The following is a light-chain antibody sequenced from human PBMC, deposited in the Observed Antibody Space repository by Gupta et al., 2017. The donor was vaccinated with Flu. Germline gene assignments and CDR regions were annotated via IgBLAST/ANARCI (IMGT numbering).Light chain of an antibody. CDR1: SSDIGVYNY. CDR3: SSYTSSNTRV. J-gene: IGLJ3*02. CDR2: GFS. Sequence: SCPISCTGTSSDIGVYNYVSWYQLNPGKSPKLLIYGFSNRPSGVSYRFSASKSGNTATLTISGLQAEDEANYYCSSYTSSNTRVFGGGTKLTVL. V-gene: IGLV2-14*04.